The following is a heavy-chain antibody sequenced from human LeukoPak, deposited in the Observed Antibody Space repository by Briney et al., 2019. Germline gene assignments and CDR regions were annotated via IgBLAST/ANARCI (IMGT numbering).Heavy chain of an antibody. Sequence: GGSLRLSCAASGFTFSGYSMNWVRQAPGKGLEWVSSISSSSSYIYYADSVKGRFTISRDNAKNSLYLQMNSLRAEDTAVYYCASSHKYFDWSVPFDYWGQGTLVTVSS. CDR1: GFTFSGYS. D-gene: IGHD3-9*01. CDR3: ASSHKYFDWSVPFDY. CDR2: ISSSSSYI. J-gene: IGHJ4*02. V-gene: IGHV3-21*01.